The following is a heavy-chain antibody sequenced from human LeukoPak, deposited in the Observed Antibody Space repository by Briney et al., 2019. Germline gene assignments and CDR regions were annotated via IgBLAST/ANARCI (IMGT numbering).Heavy chain of an antibody. CDR2: IIPIFDTA. CDR3: ARDVVVVPAAIGWFDP. Sequence: ASVKVSCKASGGTFSSYAISWVRQAPGQGLEWMGGIIPIFDTANYAQKFQGRVTITADESTSTAYMELSSLRSEDTAVYYCARDVVVVPAAIGWFDPWGQGTLVTVSS. V-gene: IGHV1-69*13. D-gene: IGHD2-2*02. J-gene: IGHJ5*02. CDR1: GGTFSSYA.